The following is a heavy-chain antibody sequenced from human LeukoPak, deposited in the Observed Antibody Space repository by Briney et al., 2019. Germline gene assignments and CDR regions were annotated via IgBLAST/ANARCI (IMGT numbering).Heavy chain of an antibody. CDR1: GFTFSSYS. J-gene: IGHJ4*02. V-gene: IGHV3-23*01. Sequence: GGSLRLSCAASGFTFSSYSMNWVRQAPGKGLEWVSAISGSGGSTYYADSVKGRFTISRDNSKNTLYLQMNSLRAEDTAVYYCAKDPPTYYYDSSGYGSGYWGQGTLVTVSS. CDR2: ISGSGGST. CDR3: AKDPPTYYYDSSGYGSGY. D-gene: IGHD3-22*01.